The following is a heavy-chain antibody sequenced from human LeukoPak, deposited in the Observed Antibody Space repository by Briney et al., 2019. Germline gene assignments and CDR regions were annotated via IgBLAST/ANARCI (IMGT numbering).Heavy chain of an antibody. V-gene: IGHV4-39*01. CDR2: ISYSGNT. J-gene: IGHJ3*01. CDR1: GGSIISSDYH. CDR3: ARHCCTGPSKRVFDF. Sequence: SETLSLTCTVSGGSIISSDYHWGWVRQPPGKGLEWIGTISYSGNTDYNPSLRSRVTVSVDTSNNQFSLRLSSVTAADTAVYHCARHCCTGPSKRVFDFWGQGTMVTVSS. D-gene: IGHD2-8*02.